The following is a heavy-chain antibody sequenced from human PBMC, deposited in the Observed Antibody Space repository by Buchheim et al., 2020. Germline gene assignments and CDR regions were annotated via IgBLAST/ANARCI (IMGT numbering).Heavy chain of an antibody. CDR2: ISSSGSTI. D-gene: IGHD3-10*01. V-gene: IGHV3-48*03. Sequence: EVQLVESGGGLVQPGGSLRLSCAASGFTFSSYEMNWVRQAPGKGLEWVSYISSSGSTIYYADSVKGRFTISRDNAKNSLYLQMNSLRAEDTAVYYCARDLRTDTTVPHWGMDVWGQGTT. J-gene: IGHJ6*02. CDR1: GFTFSSYE. CDR3: ARDLRTDTTVPHWGMDV.